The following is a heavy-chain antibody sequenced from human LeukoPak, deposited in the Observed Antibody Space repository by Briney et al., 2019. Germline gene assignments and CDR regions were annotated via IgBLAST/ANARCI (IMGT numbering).Heavy chain of an antibody. CDR1: GGSIYSHY. Sequence: SETLSLTCAVSGGSIYSHYWGWIRQPPGKGLEWIGDIYYTGNTNYKPSLKRRVTLYLDTSKNHLSLTLTPLVAADTPIYYFMRRDAGWKYFDYWGQGSLVTVSS. D-gene: IGHD3-16*01. CDR2: IYYTGNT. CDR3: MRRDAGWKYFDY. J-gene: IGHJ4*02. V-gene: IGHV4-59*08.